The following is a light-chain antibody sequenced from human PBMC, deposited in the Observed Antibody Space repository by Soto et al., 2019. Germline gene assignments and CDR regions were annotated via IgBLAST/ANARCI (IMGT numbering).Light chain of an antibody. Sequence: QSALTQPASVSGSPGQSITISCTGTSSDVGGYNYVSWYQQHPGKAPKLMIYEVSYRPSGVSNRFSGSKSGNTASLTISGLQAEDEADYHCQSYTSNNTPVFGGGTKVTVL. J-gene: IGLJ2*01. CDR2: EVS. CDR1: SSDVGGYNY. V-gene: IGLV2-14*01. CDR3: QSYTSNNTPV.